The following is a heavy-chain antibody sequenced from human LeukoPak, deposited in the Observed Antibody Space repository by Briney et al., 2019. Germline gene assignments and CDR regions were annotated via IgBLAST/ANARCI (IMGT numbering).Heavy chain of an antibody. D-gene: IGHD6-13*01. Sequence: PGGSLRLSCAASGFTFSTYWMSWVRQAPGKGLEWVANLKQDGSEKYYVDSVKGRFTISRDNAKNSLYLQMNSLRAEDTAMYYCVRDSAGNDYWGQGTLVTVSS. V-gene: IGHV3-7*01. CDR2: LKQDGSEK. CDR1: GFTFSTYW. CDR3: VRDSAGNDY. J-gene: IGHJ4*02.